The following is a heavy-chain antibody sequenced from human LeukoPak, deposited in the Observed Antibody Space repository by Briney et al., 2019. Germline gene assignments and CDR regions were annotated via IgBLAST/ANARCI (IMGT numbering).Heavy chain of an antibody. CDR1: GFTFSSYS. J-gene: IGHJ5*02. D-gene: IGHD4-23*01. CDR3: ARDVGDDCGGQINWFDP. V-gene: IGHV3-21*01. Sequence: GGSLRLSCAASGFTFSSYSMNWVRQAPGKGLEWVSSISSSSSYIYYADSVKGRFTISRDNAKNSLYLQMNSLRAEDTAVYYCARDVGDDCGGQINWFDPWGQGTLVTVSS. CDR2: ISSSSSYI.